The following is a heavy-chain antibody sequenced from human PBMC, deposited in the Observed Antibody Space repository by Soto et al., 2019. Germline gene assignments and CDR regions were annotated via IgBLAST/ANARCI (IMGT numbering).Heavy chain of an antibody. CDR2: ISDGGGYT. Sequence: GNLRISSAAYGFTFSHDAMNWVRQAPGKGLEWVSGISDGGGYTYYADSVKGRFTISRDNSKNTLYLQMTSLRAEDTAVYHCAKDHCGSGSCRFDYWGQG. D-gene: IGHD3-10*01. J-gene: IGHJ4*02. CDR1: GFTFSHDA. CDR3: AKDHCGSGSCRFDY. V-gene: IGHV3-23*01.